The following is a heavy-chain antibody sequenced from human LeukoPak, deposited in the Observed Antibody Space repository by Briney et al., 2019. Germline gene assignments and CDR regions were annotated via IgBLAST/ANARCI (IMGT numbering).Heavy chain of an antibody. J-gene: IGHJ4*02. Sequence: GGSLRLSCAASGFTFDDYAMHWVRQAPGKGLEWASGISWNSGSIGYADSVKGRFTISRDNAKNSLYLQMNSLRAEDTALYYCAKGASYCGGDCFDYWGQGTLVTVSS. CDR1: GFTFDDYA. D-gene: IGHD2-21*01. CDR3: AKGASYCGGDCFDY. V-gene: IGHV3-9*01. CDR2: ISWNSGSI.